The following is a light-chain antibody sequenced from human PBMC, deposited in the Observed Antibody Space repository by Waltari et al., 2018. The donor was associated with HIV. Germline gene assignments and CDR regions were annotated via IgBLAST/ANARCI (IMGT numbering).Light chain of an antibody. V-gene: IGKV1-33*01. CDR3: QQYDNLPFT. CDR1: QDINNY. J-gene: IGKJ3*01. CDR2: DSS. Sequence: DIQMTHSPSSLSASVGDRVAITCQASQDINNYLNWYQHKPGKAPKLLIYDSSSLETGVPSRFSGSGSGTEFTFTITSLQPEDIATYYCQQYDNLPFTFGPGTKVNIK.